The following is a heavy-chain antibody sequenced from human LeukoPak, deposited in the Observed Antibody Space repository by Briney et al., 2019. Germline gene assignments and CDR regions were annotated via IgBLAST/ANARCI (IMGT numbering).Heavy chain of an antibody. D-gene: IGHD3-16*02. J-gene: IGHJ4*02. V-gene: IGHV3-23*01. CDR1: GFTFSSYA. CDR3: AKEGGYGELSSYFDY. CDR2: ISGSGGST. Sequence: PGGSLRLSCAASGFTFSSYAMSWVRQAPGKGLEWVSGISGSGGSTYYADSVKGRFTISRDNSKNTLYLQMNSLRAEDTAVYYCAKEGGYGELSSYFDYWGQGTLVTVSS.